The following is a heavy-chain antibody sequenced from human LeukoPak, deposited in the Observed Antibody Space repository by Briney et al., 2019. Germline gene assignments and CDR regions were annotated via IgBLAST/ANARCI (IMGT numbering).Heavy chain of an antibody. CDR2: INHSGST. D-gene: IGHD2-2*01. J-gene: IGHJ5*02. CDR3: ARSTWCSSTSCYDP. V-gene: IGHV4-34*01. CDR1: GGSFSGYY. Sequence: SETLSLTCAVYGGSFSGYYWSWIRQPPGKGLEWIGEINHSGSTNYNPSLKSRVTISVDTSKNQFSLKLSSVTAAVTAVYYCARSTWCSSTSCYDPWGQGTLVTVSS.